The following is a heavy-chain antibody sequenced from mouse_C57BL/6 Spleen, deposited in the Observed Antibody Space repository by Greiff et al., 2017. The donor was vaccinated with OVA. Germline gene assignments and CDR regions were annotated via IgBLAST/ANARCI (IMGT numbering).Heavy chain of an antibody. V-gene: IGHV1-64*01. CDR3: ASPTTVGDEYYFDY. J-gene: IGHJ2*01. CDR2: IHPNSGST. Sequence: QVQLQQPGAELVKPGASVKLSCKASGYTFTSYWMHWVKQRPGQGLEWIGMIHPNSGSTNYNEKFKSKATLTVDKSSSTAYMQFSSLTSEDSAVYYCASPTTVGDEYYFDYWGQGTTLTVSS. D-gene: IGHD1-1*01. CDR1: GYTFTSYW.